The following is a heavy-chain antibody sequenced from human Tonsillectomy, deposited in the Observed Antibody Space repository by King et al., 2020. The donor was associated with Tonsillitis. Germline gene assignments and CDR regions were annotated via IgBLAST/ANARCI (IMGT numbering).Heavy chain of an antibody. V-gene: IGHV3-66*01. Sequence: VQLVESGGGLVQPGGSLRLSCAASGVTVSSNHMSWVRQAPGKGLEWVSVIYVGGSTYNAGAVKGRFTISRDSSKNTVYLQMNSLRADDTAVYYCARDNIGGGIDVWGQGTTVTVSS. J-gene: IGHJ6*02. CDR1: GVTVSSNH. CDR2: IYVGGST. CDR3: ARDNIGGGIDV. D-gene: IGHD3-16*01.